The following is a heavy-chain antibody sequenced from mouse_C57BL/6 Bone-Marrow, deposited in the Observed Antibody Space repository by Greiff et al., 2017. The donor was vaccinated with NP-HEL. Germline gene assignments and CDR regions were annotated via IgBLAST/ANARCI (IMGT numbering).Heavy chain of an antibody. J-gene: IGHJ3*01. CDR3: ARGGFSRGFAY. CDR2: ISDGGSYT. V-gene: IGHV5-4*03. CDR1: GFTFSSYA. Sequence: EVKVEESGGGLVKPGGSLKLSCAASGFTFSSYAMSWVRQTPEKRLEWVATISDGGSYTYYPDNVKGRFTISRDNAKNNLYLQMSHLKSEDTAMYYCARGGFSRGFAYWGQGTLVTVSA.